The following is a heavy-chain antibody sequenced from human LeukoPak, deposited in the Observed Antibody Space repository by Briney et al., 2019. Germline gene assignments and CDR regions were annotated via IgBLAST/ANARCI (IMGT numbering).Heavy chain of an antibody. J-gene: IGHJ4*02. D-gene: IGHD7-27*01. V-gene: IGHV1-8*02. Sequence: ASVKVSCKASGGTFSSYAINWVRQATGQRPEWMGWMSPNSGDTGYARKFQDRVTMTRNTSISTAYMELSSLRSDDTAVYYCARGPPNWGYDYWGPGTLVTVSS. CDR1: GGTFSSYA. CDR2: MSPNSGDT. CDR3: ARGPPNWGYDY.